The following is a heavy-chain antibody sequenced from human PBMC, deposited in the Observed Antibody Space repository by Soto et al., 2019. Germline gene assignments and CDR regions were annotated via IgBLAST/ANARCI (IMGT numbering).Heavy chain of an antibody. CDR1: GYTFTSYD. Sequence: ASVKVSCKASGYTFTSYDINWVRQATGQGLEWMGWMNPNSGNTGYAQKFQGRVTMTRNTSISTAYMELSSLRSEDTAVYYCARTATYYDFWSGYSNPYYYYYYYMDVWGKGTTVTVSS. D-gene: IGHD3-3*01. J-gene: IGHJ6*03. CDR2: MNPNSGNT. CDR3: ARTATYYDFWSGYSNPYYYYYYYMDV. V-gene: IGHV1-8*01.